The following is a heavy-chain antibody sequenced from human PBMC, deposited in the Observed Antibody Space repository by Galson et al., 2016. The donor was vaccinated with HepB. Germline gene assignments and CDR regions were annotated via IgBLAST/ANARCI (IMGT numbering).Heavy chain of an antibody. CDR1: GYTFTHYW. CDR2: IYPDDSDT. CDR3: ARAYFHGSPDY. J-gene: IGHJ4*02. D-gene: IGHD3-16*01. V-gene: IGHV5-51*01. Sequence: QSGAEVKKPGESLKISCEASGYTFTHYWIAWVRQMPGKGLECMGVIYPDDSDTRYSPSFQGQVTISADKSTNTAYLQWNSLQASDTAIYYCARAYFHGSPDYWGQGTLVTVSS.